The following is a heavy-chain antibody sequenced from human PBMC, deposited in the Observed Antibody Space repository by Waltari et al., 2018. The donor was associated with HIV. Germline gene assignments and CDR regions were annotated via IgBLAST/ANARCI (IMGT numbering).Heavy chain of an antibody. D-gene: IGHD4-17*01. CDR3: AKYRHGVTIYGMDV. J-gene: IGHJ6*02. Sequence: QVQLVESGGGVVPPGRSLRLSCAASGFTFSSYGMHWFRQAPGKWLEGMVFKSYDGRNKYYADAVKGRFTISRDNSKNTLYLQRNSLRAEDTAVYYCAKYRHGVTIYGMDVGGQGTTVTVSS. V-gene: IGHV3-30*18. CDR2: KSYDGRNK. CDR1: GFTFSSYG.